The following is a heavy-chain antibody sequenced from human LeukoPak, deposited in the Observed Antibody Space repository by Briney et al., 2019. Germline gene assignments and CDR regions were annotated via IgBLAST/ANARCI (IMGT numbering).Heavy chain of an antibody. CDR3: VRDRGTCSSASCPHYYYGMDV. J-gene: IGHJ6*02. V-gene: IGHV1-69*04. CDR1: GATFSSYS. Sequence: GSSVKVSCKASGATFSSYSITWVRQAPGHGLEWMCRIIPVLGITNYAQEFPGRVTITSDKSTSTAYMDLSSLRSEDTGVYYCVRDRGTCSSASCPHYYYGMDVWGQGTTVTVS. D-gene: IGHD2-2*01. CDR2: IIPVLGIT.